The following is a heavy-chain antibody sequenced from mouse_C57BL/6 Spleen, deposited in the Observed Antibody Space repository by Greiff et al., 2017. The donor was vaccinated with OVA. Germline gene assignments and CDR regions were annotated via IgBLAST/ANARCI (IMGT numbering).Heavy chain of an antibody. CDR2: ISDGGSYT. V-gene: IGHV5-4*01. CDR1: GFPFSSYA. Sequence: EVKLVESGGGLVKPGGSLKLSCAASGFPFSSYAMSWVRQTPEKRLGWVATISDGGSYTYYPDNVKGRFPIYRDNAKNNLYLQMSHLKSEDTAMYYCARDDGYYAWFAYWGQGTLVTVSA. CDR3: ARDDGYYAWFAY. J-gene: IGHJ3*01. D-gene: IGHD2-3*01.